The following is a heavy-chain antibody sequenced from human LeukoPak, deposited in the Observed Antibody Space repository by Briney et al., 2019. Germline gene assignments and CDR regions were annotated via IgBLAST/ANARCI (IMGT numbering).Heavy chain of an antibody. CDR1: SETLIKHN. D-gene: IGHD1-1*01. Sequence: SETLSLTCAVYSETLIKHNWNWIRQPPGKELQWIGKINRSGSTDYNPSLKSRVTFSLDKSKKQFSMRLSSVTAADTAVYYCARGGTLTEVYNHWYFDLWGRGTLVTVSS. CDR3: ARGGTLTEVYNHWYFDL. J-gene: IGHJ2*01. CDR2: INRSGST. V-gene: IGHV4-34*01.